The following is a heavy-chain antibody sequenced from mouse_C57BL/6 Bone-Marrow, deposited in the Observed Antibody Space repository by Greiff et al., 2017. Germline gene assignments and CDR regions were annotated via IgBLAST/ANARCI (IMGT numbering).Heavy chain of an antibody. D-gene: IGHD2-10*02. CDR1: GYTFTDYY. J-gene: IGHJ1*03. Sequence: QVQLQQSGAELVRPGASVKLSCKASGYTFTDYYINWVKQRPGQGLEWIARIYPGSGNTYYNEKFKGKATLTAEKSSSTAYMQLSSLTSEDSAVYVCARRAYGNYCWYFDVWGTGTTVTVSS. CDR3: ARRAYGNYCWYFDV. CDR2: IYPGSGNT. V-gene: IGHV1-76*01.